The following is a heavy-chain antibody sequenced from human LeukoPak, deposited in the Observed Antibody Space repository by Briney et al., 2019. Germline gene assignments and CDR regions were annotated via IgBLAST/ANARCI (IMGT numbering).Heavy chain of an antibody. CDR1: GFTVSSNY. CDR3: ARDAVAYYFDY. D-gene: IGHD4-23*01. J-gene: IGHJ4*02. CDR2: IYSGGST. V-gene: IGHV3-66*01. Sequence: PGGSLRLSCAASGFTVSSNYMSWVRQAPGKGLEWVSVIYSGGSTYYADSVKGRFTISRDNSKNTLYLQMNSPRAEDTAVYYCARDAVAYYFDYWGQGTLVTVSS.